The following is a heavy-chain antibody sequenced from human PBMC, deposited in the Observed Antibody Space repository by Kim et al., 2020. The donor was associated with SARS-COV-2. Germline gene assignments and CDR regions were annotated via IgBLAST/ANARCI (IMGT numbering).Heavy chain of an antibody. V-gene: IGHV3-23*01. CDR2: ISGSRGST. Sequence: GGSLRLSCAASGFSFSSYALSWVRQAPGKGLEWVSSISGSRGSTYYAGSVKGRFTISRDNSKNTLYLQMNSLRAEDTAVYYCVKGAFWRIEGLDYWGQGTLVTVSS. J-gene: IGHJ4*02. D-gene: IGHD3-3*01. CDR3: VKGAFWRIEGLDY. CDR1: GFSFSSYA.